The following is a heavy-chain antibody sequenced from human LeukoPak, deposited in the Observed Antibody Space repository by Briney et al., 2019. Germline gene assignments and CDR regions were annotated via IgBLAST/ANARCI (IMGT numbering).Heavy chain of an antibody. D-gene: IGHD2-2*01. CDR2: IRYDGRNK. Sequence: GGFLRLSCAASGLTFSTYDIHWVRQAPGKGLEWVAFIRYDGRNKYYADSVKGRFTISRDNAKNSLYLQMNSLRAEDTAVYYCTTSRIVPGYCSSTSCQDYWGQGTLVTVSS. CDR1: GLTFSTYD. J-gene: IGHJ4*02. V-gene: IGHV3-30*02. CDR3: TTSRIVPGYCSSTSCQDY.